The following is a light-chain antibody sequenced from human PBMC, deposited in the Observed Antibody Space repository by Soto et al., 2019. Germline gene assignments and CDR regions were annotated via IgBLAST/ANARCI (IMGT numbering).Light chain of an antibody. CDR3: PAWGDSTSVV. CDR2: RND. CDR1: SSNIGSNY. V-gene: IGLV1-47*01. Sequence: QSVLTQPPSASGTPGQRVTISCSGSSSNIGSNYVYWYQQLPGAAPKLLIYRNDQRPSGVPDRFSGSKSGTSASLAISGLRFADEADYHCPAWGDSTSVVFGGGTNLTVL. J-gene: IGLJ2*01.